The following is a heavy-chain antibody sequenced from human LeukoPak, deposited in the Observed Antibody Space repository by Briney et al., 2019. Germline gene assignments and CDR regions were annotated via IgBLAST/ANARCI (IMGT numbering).Heavy chain of an antibody. CDR2: IYYSGST. J-gene: IGHJ4*02. V-gene: IGHV4-31*03. CDR1: GGSISSGGYY. D-gene: IGHD7-27*01. CDR3: ARETRRSGDQGFDY. Sequence: TLSLTCTVSGGSISSGGYYWSWIRQHPGKGLEWIGYIYYSGSTYYNPSLKSRVTISVDTSRNQFSLKLSSVTAADTAVYYCARETRRSGDQGFDYWGQGTLVTVSS.